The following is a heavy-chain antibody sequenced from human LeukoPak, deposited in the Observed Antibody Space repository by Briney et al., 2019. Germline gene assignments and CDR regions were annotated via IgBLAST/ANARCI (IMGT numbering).Heavy chain of an antibody. V-gene: IGHV3-53*01. J-gene: IGHJ4*02. CDR2: IYSGGST. CDR3: AGVSFSSGWYRDY. Sequence: PGGSLRLSCAASGFTDYMTWVRQAPGKGLEWVSVIYSGGSTYYAASVKGRFSVSRDNSKNTVYLQVNSLRAEDTAVYYCAGVSFSSGWYRDYWGQGTLVTVSS. CDR1: GFTDY. D-gene: IGHD6-19*01.